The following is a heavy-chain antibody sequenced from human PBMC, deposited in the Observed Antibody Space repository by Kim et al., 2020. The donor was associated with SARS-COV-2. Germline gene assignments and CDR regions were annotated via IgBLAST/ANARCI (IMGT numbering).Heavy chain of an antibody. CDR2: ISSSSSTI. J-gene: IGHJ4*02. D-gene: IGHD3-10*01. CDR3: ARDRGYYGSGSYYNPYFDY. V-gene: IGHV3-48*02. Sequence: GGSLRLSCAASGFTFSSYSMNWVRQAPGKGLEWVSYISSSSSTIYYADSVKGRFTISRDNAKNSLYLQMNSLRDEDTAVYYCARDRGYYGSGSYYNPYFDYWGQGTLVTVSS. CDR1: GFTFSSYS.